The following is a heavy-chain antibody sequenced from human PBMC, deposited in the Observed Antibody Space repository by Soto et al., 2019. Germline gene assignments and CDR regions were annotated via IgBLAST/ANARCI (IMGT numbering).Heavy chain of an antibody. Sequence: SETLSLTCTVSGDSISGSSWSWIRQPPGKGLEWIAYMYFSGSTNYNPSLKSRVTISVDTSKNQFSLKLTSVTAADTAVYYCARGSGWYLHWGQAPLVTVPS. V-gene: IGHV4-59*01. CDR1: GDSISGSS. CDR2: MYFSGST. CDR3: ARGSGWYLH. D-gene: IGHD6-19*01. J-gene: IGHJ4*02.